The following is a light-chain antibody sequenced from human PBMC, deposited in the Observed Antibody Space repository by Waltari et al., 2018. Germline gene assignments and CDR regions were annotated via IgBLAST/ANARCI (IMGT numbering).Light chain of an antibody. Sequence: DIQMTQAPSTLSPSVGDRVTITCRASQSIATWLAWYQQEPGKAPNLLIYEASSLGSGVPSRFSGSGSGTEFTLTISSLQPDDFATYYCQQYNSYPWTFSQGTKVEIK. CDR1: QSIATW. J-gene: IGKJ1*01. CDR2: EAS. V-gene: IGKV1-5*03. CDR3: QQYNSYPWT.